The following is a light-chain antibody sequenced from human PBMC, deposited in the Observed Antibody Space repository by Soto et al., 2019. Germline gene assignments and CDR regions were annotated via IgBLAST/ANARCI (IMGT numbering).Light chain of an antibody. CDR2: DAS. Sequence: DIQITQSPSTLSTSVGDRVTITCRASQSISNWLAWYQQKPGKAPNLLIYDASILESGVPSRFSGSGSGTEFTLTISSLQPDDFATYYCQQYNSYSWTFGQGTKVEIK. CDR1: QSISNW. V-gene: IGKV1-5*01. CDR3: QQYNSYSWT. J-gene: IGKJ1*01.